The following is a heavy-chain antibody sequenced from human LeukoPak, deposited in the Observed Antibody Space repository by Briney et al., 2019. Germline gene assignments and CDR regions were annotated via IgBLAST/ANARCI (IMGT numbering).Heavy chain of an antibody. D-gene: IGHD3-3*01. CDR2: IYYSGST. V-gene: IGHV4-59*01. CDR1: GGSISSYY. CDR3: ARGVGWSGAFDI. Sequence: PSETLSPXCTVSGGSISSYYWSWIRQPPGKGLEWIGYIYYSGSTNYNPSLKSRVTISVDTSKNQFSLKLSSVTAADTAVYYCARGVGWSGAFDIWGQGTMVTVSS. J-gene: IGHJ3*02.